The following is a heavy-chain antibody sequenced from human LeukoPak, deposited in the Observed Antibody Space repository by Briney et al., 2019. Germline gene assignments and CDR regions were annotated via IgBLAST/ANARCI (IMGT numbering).Heavy chain of an antibody. D-gene: IGHD3-9*01. J-gene: IGHJ4*02. V-gene: IGHV5-51*01. CDR2: IYPGDSDT. CDR3: ARLGTYYDILTGYYSDY. CDR1: GYSFTSYW. Sequence: GESLKISCKGSGYSFTSYWIGWVREMPGKGQEWIGFIYPGDSDTRYSPSFQAQVTFSADKSITTADLQWSSLQASDTAMYYCARLGTYYDILTGYYSDYWGQGTLVTVSS.